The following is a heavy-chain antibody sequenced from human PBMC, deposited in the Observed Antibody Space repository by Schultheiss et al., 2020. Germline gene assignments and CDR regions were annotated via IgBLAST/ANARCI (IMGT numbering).Heavy chain of an antibody. Sequence: ASVKVSCKASGYTFTSYDINWVRQAPGQGLEWMGWINPNSGGTNYAQKLQGRVTMTRDTSITTAYMELSRLRSDDTAVYYCARDKGDMVTATINWFDPWGQGTLVTVSS. J-gene: IGHJ5*02. V-gene: IGHV1-2*02. CDR1: GYTFTSYD. D-gene: IGHD2-21*02. CDR3: ARDKGDMVTATINWFDP. CDR2: INPNSGGT.